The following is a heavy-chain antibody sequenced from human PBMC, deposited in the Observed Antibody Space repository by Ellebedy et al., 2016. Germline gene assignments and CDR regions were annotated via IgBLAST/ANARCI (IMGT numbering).Heavy chain of an antibody. CDR3: ARDNPSGQWEPARFDF. D-gene: IGHD1-26*01. CDR2: VDSSGNT. J-gene: IGHJ4*02. Sequence: SETLSLTCTVSDGSITSDYWSWIRQPAGKGLEWIGRVDSSGNTNYNPSLNSRVSLSLDTARNQLSLRLNSATVADTAIYYCARDNPSGQWEPARFDFWGPGMLVTVPS. CDR1: DGSITSDY. V-gene: IGHV4-4*07.